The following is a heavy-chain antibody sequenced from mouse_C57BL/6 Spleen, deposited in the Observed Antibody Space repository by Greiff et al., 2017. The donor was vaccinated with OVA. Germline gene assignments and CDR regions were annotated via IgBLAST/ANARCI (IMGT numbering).Heavy chain of an antibody. CDR1: GYTFTSSW. J-gene: IGHJ4*01. Sequence: VQLQQPVAELVRPGTSVKLSCTASGYTFTSSWMHWVKQRPGQGLEWIGVIDPSDGYTNYTQKFKGKATLTVDTSSSTAYLQLSSLTSEDSADYYCACYDGCYPYAMDYWGQGTSVTVSS. D-gene: IGHD2-3*01. V-gene: IGHV1-59*01. CDR2: IDPSDGYT. CDR3: ACYDGCYPYAMDY.